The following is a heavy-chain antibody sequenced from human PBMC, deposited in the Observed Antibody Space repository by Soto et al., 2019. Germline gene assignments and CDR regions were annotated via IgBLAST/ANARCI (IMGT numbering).Heavy chain of an antibody. CDR1: GFKFDDYA. D-gene: IGHD6-19*01. CDR2: INWNGAYS. Sequence: EVQLVESGGNLARPGESLRLSCAASGFKFDDYAFHWVRQVPGKGPEWVSGINWNGAYSGYADSVKGRFTISRDNAANSVYLQMASLRPEDTALYYCARVHSSGWYVEPYDAWGQGTMVTVSS. V-gene: IGHV3-9*01. J-gene: IGHJ3*01. CDR3: ARVHSSGWYVEPYDA.